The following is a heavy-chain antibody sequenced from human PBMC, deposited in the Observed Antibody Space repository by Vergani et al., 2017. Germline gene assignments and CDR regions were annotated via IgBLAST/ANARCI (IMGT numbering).Heavy chain of an antibody. D-gene: IGHD2-21*01. V-gene: IGHV3-15*07. CDR2: IKSTFDRGTT. CDR1: GFSFRNAW. Sequence: EVQLVEYGGSVVRPGGSLRLSCVASGFSFRNAWMNWVRRTPGKGLEWVGRIKSTFDRGTTDYAAAVKGRFTISRDDSKNTLFLQMNGLKTEDIGVYYCTTDPRYCGDGSCYWLRDHHYYGMDVWGQGTTVTVSS. J-gene: IGHJ6*02. CDR3: TTDPRYCGDGSCYWLRDHHYYGMDV.